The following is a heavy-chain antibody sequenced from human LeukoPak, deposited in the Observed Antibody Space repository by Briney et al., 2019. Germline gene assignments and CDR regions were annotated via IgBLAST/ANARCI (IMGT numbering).Heavy chain of an antibody. D-gene: IGHD3-10*01. CDR1: GGSFSGYY. CDR3: ARHLTYYYGSGSSRNPHFDY. CDR2: INHSGST. J-gene: IGHJ4*02. Sequence: PSETLSLTCAVYGGSFSGYYWSWIRQPPGKGLEWIGEINHSGSTNYNPSLKSRVTISVDTSKNQFSLKLSSVTAADTAVYYCARHLTYYYGSGSSRNPHFDYWGQGTLVTVSS. V-gene: IGHV4-34*01.